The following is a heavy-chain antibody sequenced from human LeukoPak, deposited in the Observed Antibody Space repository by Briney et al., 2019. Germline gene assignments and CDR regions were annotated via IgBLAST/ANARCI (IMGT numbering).Heavy chain of an antibody. CDR2: IYYSGST. J-gene: IGHJ4*02. V-gene: IGHV4-30-4*02. Sequence: SETLSLTCTVSGGSISSGDYYWSWIRQPPGKGLEWIGYIYYSGSTYYNLSLKSRVTISVDTSKNQFSLKLSSVTAADTAVYYCARDPPVAGTSWDQGTLVTVSS. D-gene: IGHD6-19*01. CDR1: GGSISSGDYY. CDR3: ARDPPVAGTS.